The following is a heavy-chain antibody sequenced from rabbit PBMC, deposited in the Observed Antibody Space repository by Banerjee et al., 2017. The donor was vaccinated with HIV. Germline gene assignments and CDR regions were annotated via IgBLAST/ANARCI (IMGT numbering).Heavy chain of an antibody. Sequence: QLKESGGGLVQPGGSLKLSCKASGFVFSSYYMSWVRQAPGKGLEWIGYIDPVFGSTYYASWVNGRFTISSHNAQNTLYLQLNSLTAADTATYFCARVTASSSGHDWLDLWGPGTLVTVS. V-gene: IGHV1S7*01. CDR1: GFVFSSYY. J-gene: IGHJ5*01. D-gene: IGHD1-1*01. CDR2: IDPVFGST. CDR3: ARVTASSSGHDWLDL.